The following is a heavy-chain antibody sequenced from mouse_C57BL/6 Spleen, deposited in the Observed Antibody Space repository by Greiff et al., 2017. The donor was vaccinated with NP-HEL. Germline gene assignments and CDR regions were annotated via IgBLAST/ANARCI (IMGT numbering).Heavy chain of an antibody. D-gene: IGHD1-1*01. J-gene: IGHJ1*03. CDR2: IRNKANGYTT. CDR3: ARYYYGSSYDWYFDV. V-gene: IGHV7-3*01. Sequence: EVQRVESGGGLVQPGGSLSLSCAASGFTFTDYYMSWVRQPPGKALEWLGFIRNKANGYTTEYSASVKGRFTISRDNSQSILYLHMKALRAEDSATYYCARYYYGSSYDWYFDVWGTGTTVTVSS. CDR1: GFTFTDYY.